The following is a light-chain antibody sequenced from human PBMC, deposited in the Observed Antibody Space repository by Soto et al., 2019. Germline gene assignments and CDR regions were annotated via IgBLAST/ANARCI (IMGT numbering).Light chain of an antibody. J-gene: IGLJ1*01. V-gene: IGLV2-14*01. Sequence: QSALTQPASVSGSPGQSTTISCTGTSSDVGGYNYVSWYQQHPGKAPKLMIYEVSNRPSGVSNRFSGSKSGNTASLPISGLQAEDEADYYCSSYTSSSTLVFGTGTKVTVL. CDR1: SSDVGGYNY. CDR3: SSYTSSSTLV. CDR2: EVS.